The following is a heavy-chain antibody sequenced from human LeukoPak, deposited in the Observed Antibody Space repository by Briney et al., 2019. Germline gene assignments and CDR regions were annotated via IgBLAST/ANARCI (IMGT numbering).Heavy chain of an antibody. D-gene: IGHD2-2*02. CDR2: IIPILGIA. Sequence: SVKVSCKASGGTFSSYAISWVRQAPGQGLEWMGRIIPILGIANYAQKFQGRVTITADKSTSTAYVELSSLRSEDTAVYYCAREDDCSSTSCYRSAFDIWGQGTMVTVSS. V-gene: IGHV1-69*04. J-gene: IGHJ3*02. CDR1: GGTFSSYA. CDR3: AREDDCSSTSCYRSAFDI.